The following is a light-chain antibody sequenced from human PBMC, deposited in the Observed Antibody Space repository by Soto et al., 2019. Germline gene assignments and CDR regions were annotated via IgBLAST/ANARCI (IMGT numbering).Light chain of an antibody. CDR1: QDIKNY. CDR3: QQYDNLPLT. CDR2: DAS. J-gene: IGKJ4*01. V-gene: IGKV1-33*01. Sequence: DIQMTQSPSSLSASVGDRVTITCQASQDIKNYLNWYQQKSGKAPKLLIYDASDLETGVPSRFGGSGSGTDFTCTINSLQTEDIATDYGQQYDNLPLTFGGGTKVEIK.